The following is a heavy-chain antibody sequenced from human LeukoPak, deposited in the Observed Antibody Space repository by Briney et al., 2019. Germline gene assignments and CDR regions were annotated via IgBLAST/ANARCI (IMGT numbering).Heavy chain of an antibody. D-gene: IGHD3-10*01. Sequence: PGGSLRLSCAASGFTFSSFWMSWVRQAPGKGLEWVANIKQDGSEEYYVDSVKGRFTISRDNAKNSLYLQMSGLRDEDTAVYYCARDSHALTVWFGESLFDPWGQGTLVTVSS. CDR3: ARDSHALTVWFGESLFDP. V-gene: IGHV3-7*01. CDR2: IKQDGSEE. J-gene: IGHJ5*02. CDR1: GFTFSSFW.